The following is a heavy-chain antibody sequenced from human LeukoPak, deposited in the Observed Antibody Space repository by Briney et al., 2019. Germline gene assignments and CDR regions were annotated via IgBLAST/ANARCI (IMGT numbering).Heavy chain of an antibody. CDR1: GGSISSDY. Sequence: PSETLSLSCNVSGGSISSDYRSWFRQPPGKGLEWIGYVYYSGSTRYNASFQSPVTMSIDTSKNQFSLKLNSVTAADTAVYYCARDPCPYCSSDCYFDYWGQGTLVTVLS. V-gene: IGHV4-59*01. D-gene: IGHD2-2*01. CDR2: VYYSGST. J-gene: IGHJ4*02. CDR3: ARDPCPYCSSDCYFDY.